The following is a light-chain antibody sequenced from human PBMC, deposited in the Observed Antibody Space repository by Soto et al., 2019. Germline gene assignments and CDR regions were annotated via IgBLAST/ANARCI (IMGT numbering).Light chain of an antibody. CDR3: SSYTSSSTSYV. J-gene: IGLJ1*01. CDR1: SSDVGGYNY. Sequence: QSMLTQPASVCGSPGQSITISCTGTSSDVGGYNYVSWYQQHPGKAPKLMIYEVTNRPSGVSNRFSGSKSGNTASLTISGLQAEDEADYYCSSYTSSSTSYVFGTGTKVTVL. CDR2: EVT. V-gene: IGLV2-14*01.